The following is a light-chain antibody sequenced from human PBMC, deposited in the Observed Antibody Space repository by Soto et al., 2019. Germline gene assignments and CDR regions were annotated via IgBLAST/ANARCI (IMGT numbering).Light chain of an antibody. V-gene: IGLV2-18*02. CDR2: EVS. CDR1: STDFVGYNR. Sequence: QSALTQPPSVSGSPGQSVTISCTGTSTDFVGYNRVSWYQQPPGTAPKLMIYEVSKRPSGVPDRFSGSKSGNTASLTISGLQAEDEADYYCSSYTSSSTLKVVFGGGTKVTVL. CDR3: SSYTSSSTLKVV. J-gene: IGLJ2*01.